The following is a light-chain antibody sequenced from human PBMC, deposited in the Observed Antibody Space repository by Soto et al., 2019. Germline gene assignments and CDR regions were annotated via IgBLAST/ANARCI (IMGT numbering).Light chain of an antibody. Sequence: QSALTQPASVSGSPGQSITISCTGTNSDVGGFNYVSWYQQHPDKAPKLIIFEVTDRPSGVSNRFSGSKSGNTASLTISGLQSEDEAEYYCCSYTSRSTLVFVGGTKLTVL. V-gene: IGLV2-14*01. CDR3: CSYTSRSTLV. CDR1: NSDVGGFNY. CDR2: EVT. J-gene: IGLJ2*01.